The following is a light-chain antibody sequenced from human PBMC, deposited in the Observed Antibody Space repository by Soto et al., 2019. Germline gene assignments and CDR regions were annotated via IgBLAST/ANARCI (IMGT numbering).Light chain of an antibody. J-gene: IGKJ1*01. V-gene: IGKV4-1*01. CDR2: WAS. Sequence: DIVMTQSPDSLAVSLGERATINCKSSQSVLYSSKNKNYLAWYQQKPGQPPKLLIYWASTRESGVPDRFSGSGSGTDFTVTISSLQAEDVAVYYCQQYYSTPPTGTFGQGTKVEIK. CDR1: QSVLYSSKNKNY. CDR3: QQYYSTPPTGT.